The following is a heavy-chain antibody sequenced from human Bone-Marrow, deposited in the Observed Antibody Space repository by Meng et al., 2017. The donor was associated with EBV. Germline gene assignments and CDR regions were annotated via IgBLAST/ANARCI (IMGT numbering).Heavy chain of an antibody. CDR2: INPNSGGT. J-gene: IGHJ4*02. CDR1: GYTFTGYY. CDR3: ARDGTYYYDSSGYANDY. D-gene: IGHD3-22*01. Sequence: QVQLVQSGAEVKKPGASVKVSCKASGYTFTGYYMHWVRQAPGQGLEWMGRINPNSGGTNYAQKFQGRVTMTRDTSISTAYMELSRLRSDDTAVYYCARDGTYYYDSSGYANDYWGQGPLVTVSS. V-gene: IGHV1-2*06.